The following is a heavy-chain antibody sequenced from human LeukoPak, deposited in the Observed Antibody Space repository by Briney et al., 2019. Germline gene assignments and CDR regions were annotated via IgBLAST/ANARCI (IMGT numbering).Heavy chain of an antibody. CDR3: ARVHCSSTSCPYPYYYYGMDV. D-gene: IGHD2-2*01. V-gene: IGHV3-33*01. CDR1: GFTFSSYG. CDR2: IWYDGSNK. J-gene: IGHJ6*04. Sequence: GGSLRLSCAASGFTFSSYGMHWVRQAPGKGLEWVAVIWYDGSNKYYADSVKGRFTISRDNSKNTLYLQMNSLRAEDTAVYYRARVHCSSTSCPYPYYYYGMDVWGKGTTVTVSS.